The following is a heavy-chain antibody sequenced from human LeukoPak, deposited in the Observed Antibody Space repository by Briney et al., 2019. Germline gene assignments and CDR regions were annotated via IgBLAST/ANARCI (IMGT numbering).Heavy chain of an antibody. D-gene: IGHD1-26*01. CDR1: GFTFSSYW. J-gene: IGHJ4*02. Sequence: PGGSLRLSCAASGFTFSSYWMHWVRQAPGKGLVRVSRINSDGSSTSYADSVKGRFTISRDNAKNTLYLQMNSLRAEDTAVYYCARVDSGSYWRGFDYWGQGTLVTVSS. CDR2: INSDGSST. V-gene: IGHV3-74*01. CDR3: ARVDSGSYWRGFDY.